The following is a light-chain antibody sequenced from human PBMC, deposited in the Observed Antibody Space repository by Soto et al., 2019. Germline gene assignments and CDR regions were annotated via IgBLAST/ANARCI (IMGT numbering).Light chain of an antibody. CDR2: NNN. CDR1: RASIGSNT. CDR3: AAWDDSLSGPV. Sequence: QAVLTQPPSASGTPGQRVTISCSGSRASIGSNTVTWYQHLPGAAPKLLVYNNNQRPSGVPDRFSGSKSDTSASLAINGLQFEDEAVYYCAAWDDSLSGPVFGGGTKLTVL. J-gene: IGLJ3*02. V-gene: IGLV1-44*01.